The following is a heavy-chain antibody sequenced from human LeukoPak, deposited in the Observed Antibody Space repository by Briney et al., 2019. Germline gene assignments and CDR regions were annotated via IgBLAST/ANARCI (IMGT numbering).Heavy chain of an antibody. CDR3: ARDPTQYYDFWSGYYTGRGAFDI. CDR1: GGSISSYY. V-gene: IGHV4-59*01. CDR2: IYYSGST. D-gene: IGHD3-3*01. J-gene: IGHJ3*02. Sequence: SETLSLTCTVSGGSISSYYWSWIRQPPGKGLEWIGYIYYSGSTNYNPSLKSRVTISVDTSKNQLSLKLSSVTAADTAVYYCARDPTQYYDFWSGYYTGRGAFDIWGQGTMVTVSS.